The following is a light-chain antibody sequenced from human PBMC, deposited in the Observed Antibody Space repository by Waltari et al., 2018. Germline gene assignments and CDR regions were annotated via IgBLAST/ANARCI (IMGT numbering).Light chain of an antibody. Sequence: DIQMTQSPSSLSASVGDRVTITCRASQSISSYLNWYQQKPGKAPKRLIYAASSLQSGVASRFSGSGSGTDVTLTISSLQTEDFATYYCQQSYSTPRTFGQGTKVEIK. V-gene: IGKV1-39*01. J-gene: IGKJ1*01. CDR3: QQSYSTPRT. CDR1: QSISSY. CDR2: AAS.